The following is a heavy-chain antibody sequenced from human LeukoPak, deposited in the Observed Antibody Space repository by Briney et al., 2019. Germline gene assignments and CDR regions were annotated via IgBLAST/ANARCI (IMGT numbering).Heavy chain of an antibody. D-gene: IGHD4/OR15-4a*01. V-gene: IGHV3-23*01. Sequence: PGGSLRLSCAASGFTFSIYVMSWVRQAPGKGLQWVSSISGSGGSTYYADSVKGRFTISRDNSKNTLYLQMNSLRAEDTAVYYCARRAGAYSHPYDYWGQGTLVTVSS. CDR3: ARRAGAYSHPYDY. J-gene: IGHJ4*02. CDR2: ISGSGGST. CDR1: GFTFSIYV.